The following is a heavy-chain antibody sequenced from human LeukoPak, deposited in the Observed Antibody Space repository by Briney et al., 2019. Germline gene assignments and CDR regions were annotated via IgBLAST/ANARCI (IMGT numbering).Heavy chain of an antibody. V-gene: IGHV3-21*01. Sequence: PGRSLRLSCAASGFTFSSYGMHWVRQAPGKGLEWVSSISSSSNYIYYADSMKGRFTISRDNARNSLYLQMNSLRAEDTAVYYCARDYSGSYSWFDYWGQGTLVTVSS. J-gene: IGHJ4*02. D-gene: IGHD1-26*01. CDR3: ARDYSGSYSWFDY. CDR1: GFTFSSYG. CDR2: ISSSSNYI.